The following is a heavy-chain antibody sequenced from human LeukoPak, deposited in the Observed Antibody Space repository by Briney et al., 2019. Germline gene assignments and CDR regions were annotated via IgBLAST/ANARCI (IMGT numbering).Heavy chain of an antibody. CDR3: ARGTYGYYMDV. CDR2: IYRSGST. D-gene: IGHD4-17*01. Sequence: PSETLSLTCSGSNYSISNSLYWGGLRQPPGKGLEWIGSIYRSGSTFYNPSLKSRVTISLDTSKNQFSLKLSSVTAADTAVYFCARGTYGYYMDVWGKGTTVTVSS. CDR1: NYSISNSLY. J-gene: IGHJ6*03. V-gene: IGHV4-38-2*02.